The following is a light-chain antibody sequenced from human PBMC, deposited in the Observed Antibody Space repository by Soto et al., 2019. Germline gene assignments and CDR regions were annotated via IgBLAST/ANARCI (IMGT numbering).Light chain of an antibody. J-gene: IGLJ1*01. Sequence: QSGLTQPPSASGSPGQSVTISCTGTSSDVGANNYVSWYQQHPGKAPKLMIYEVTKRPSGVPDRFSGSKSGNTASLTVSGLQAEDEADYYCSSYAGTNRVFGTGTKVTVL. V-gene: IGLV2-8*01. CDR3: SSYAGTNRV. CDR1: SSDVGANNY. CDR2: EVT.